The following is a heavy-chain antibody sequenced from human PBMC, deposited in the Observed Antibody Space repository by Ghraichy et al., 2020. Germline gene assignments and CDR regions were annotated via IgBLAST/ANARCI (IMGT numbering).Heavy chain of an antibody. CDR3: AKDSYSSGPNWFDP. CDR2: ISGSGGST. J-gene: IGHJ5*02. Sequence: GGSLRLSCAASGFTFSSYAMSWVRQAPGKGLEWVSAISGSGGSTYYADSVKGRFTISRDNSKNILFLQMNSLRAEDTAVYYCAKDSYSSGPNWFDPWGQGTLVTVSS. D-gene: IGHD6-19*01. CDR1: GFTFSSYA. V-gene: IGHV3-23*01.